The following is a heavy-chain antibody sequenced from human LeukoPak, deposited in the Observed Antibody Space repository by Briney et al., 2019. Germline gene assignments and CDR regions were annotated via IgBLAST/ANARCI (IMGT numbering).Heavy chain of an antibody. Sequence: SETLSLTCAVYGGSFSGYYWSWIRQPPGKGLEWIGEINHSGSTNYNPSLKSRVTTSVDTSKNQFSLKLSSVTAADTAVYYCARGGVVVVVAATWRRGWFDPWGQGTLVTVSS. CDR3: ARGGVVVVVAATWRRGWFDP. D-gene: IGHD2-15*01. J-gene: IGHJ5*02. V-gene: IGHV4-34*01. CDR2: INHSGST. CDR1: GGSFSGYY.